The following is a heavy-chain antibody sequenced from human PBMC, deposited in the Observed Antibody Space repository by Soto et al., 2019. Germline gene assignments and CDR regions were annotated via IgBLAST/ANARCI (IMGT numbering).Heavy chain of an antibody. J-gene: IGHJ4*02. V-gene: IGHV3-33*08. CDR1: GFTFSSYA. CDR2: IWYDGSNK. Sequence: QVQLVESGGGVVQPGRSLRLSCAASGFTFSSYAMHWVRQAPGKGLEWVAVIWYDGSNKYYADSVKGRFTISRDNSKNTLYLQMNSLRAEDTAVYYCARDKMMFGELLYPFDYWGQGTLVTVSS. CDR3: ARDKMMFGELLYPFDY. D-gene: IGHD3-10*02.